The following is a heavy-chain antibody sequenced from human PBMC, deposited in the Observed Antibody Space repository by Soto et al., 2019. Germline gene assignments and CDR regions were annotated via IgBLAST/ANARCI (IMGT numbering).Heavy chain of an antibody. J-gene: IGHJ4*02. Sequence: GSLRLSCAASGFTFSGSAMHWVRQASWKGLEWVGRIRSKANSYATAYAASVKGRFTISRDDSKNTAYLQMNSLKTEDTAVYYCTREIYSGSGSCFECLGKGNLVAVSA. V-gene: IGHV3-73*01. CDR1: GFTFSGSA. D-gene: IGHD3-10*01. CDR2: IRSKANSYAT. CDR3: TREIYSGSGSCFEC.